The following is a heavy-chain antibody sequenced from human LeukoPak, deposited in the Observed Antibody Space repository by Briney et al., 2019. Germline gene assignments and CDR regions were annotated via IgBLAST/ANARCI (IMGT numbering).Heavy chain of an antibody. Sequence: SQTLSLTCTVSGGSISSYYWSWIRQPPGKGLEWIGYIYYSGSTNYNPSLKSRVTISVDTSKNQFSLKLSSVTAADTAVYYCASTIAYCGGDCSGGAVRYWGQGTLVTVSS. CDR3: ASTIAYCGGDCSGGAVRY. CDR2: IYYSGST. D-gene: IGHD2-21*02. V-gene: IGHV4-59*08. CDR1: GGSISSYY. J-gene: IGHJ4*02.